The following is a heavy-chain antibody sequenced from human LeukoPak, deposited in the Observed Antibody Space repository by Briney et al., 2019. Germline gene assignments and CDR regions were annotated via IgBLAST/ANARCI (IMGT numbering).Heavy chain of an antibody. D-gene: IGHD1-1*01. V-gene: IGHV3-23*01. CDR1: GFTFTTYA. Sequence: GGSLKLSCAASGFTFTTYAIIWVRQAPGKGLEWVSAISGTAVDTYYADSVKGRFTISRDNSENTLSLQMNSLRAEDTAVYYCARLSGTYGTTSRVLDSWGQGTLVTVSS. J-gene: IGHJ4*02. CDR2: ISGTAVDT. CDR3: ARLSGTYGTTSRVLDS.